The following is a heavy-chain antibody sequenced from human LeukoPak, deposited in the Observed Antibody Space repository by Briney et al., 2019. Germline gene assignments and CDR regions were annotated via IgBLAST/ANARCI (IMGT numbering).Heavy chain of an antibody. CDR2: IKEDGTET. D-gene: IGHD5-24*01. V-gene: IGHV3-7*03. J-gene: IGHJ4*02. Sequence: GGSLRLSCAASGFTFTTYWMSWVRLAPGKGLEWVANIKEDGTETYYVDSVKGRFTISRDNAKNSLYLQMNSLRVEDTAVYYCAKEGRSLQTYWGQGTPVTVSS. CDR1: GFTFTTYW. CDR3: AKEGRSLQTY.